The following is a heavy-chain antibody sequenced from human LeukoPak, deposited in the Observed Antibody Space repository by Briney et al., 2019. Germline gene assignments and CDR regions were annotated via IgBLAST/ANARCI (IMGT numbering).Heavy chain of an antibody. CDR1: GGSIGSYY. J-gene: IGHJ4*02. V-gene: IGHV4-59*08. D-gene: IGHD3-10*01. CDR2: IYYSGTT. CDR3: ARRVSGSLYYFDY. Sequence: SETLSLTCTVSGGSIGSYYWSWIRQPPGKGLEWIGYIYYSGTTDYNPSLKSRVTISVDMSKNQFSLKLSSVTAADTAVYYCARRVSGSLYYFDYWGQGTLVTVSS.